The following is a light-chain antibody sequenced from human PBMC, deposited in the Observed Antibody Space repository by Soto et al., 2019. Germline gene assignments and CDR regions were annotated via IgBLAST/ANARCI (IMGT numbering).Light chain of an antibody. J-gene: IGKJ2*01. CDR2: DAS. V-gene: IGKV3-11*01. CDR3: QQRYNWPYT. Sequence: EIVLTQSPATLSLSPGERATLSCRASQSVSSSLAWYQQRRGQAPRLLMYDASNRATGIPARFSGSGSGTDFTLTISNLEPEDFAVYYCQQRYNWPYTFGQGTRLQI. CDR1: QSVSSS.